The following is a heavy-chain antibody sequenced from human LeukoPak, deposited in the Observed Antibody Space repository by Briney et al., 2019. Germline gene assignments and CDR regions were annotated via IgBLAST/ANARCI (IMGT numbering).Heavy chain of an antibody. CDR2: INHSGST. Sequence: PPETLSLTCAVYGGSFSGYYWSWIRQPPGKGLEWIGEINHSGSTNYNPSLKSRVTISVDTSKNQFSLKLSSVTAADTAVYYCATRGIAAAGTVGWFDPWGQGTLVTVSS. CDR1: GGSFSGYY. J-gene: IGHJ5*02. D-gene: IGHD6-13*01. CDR3: ATRGIAAAGTVGWFDP. V-gene: IGHV4-34*01.